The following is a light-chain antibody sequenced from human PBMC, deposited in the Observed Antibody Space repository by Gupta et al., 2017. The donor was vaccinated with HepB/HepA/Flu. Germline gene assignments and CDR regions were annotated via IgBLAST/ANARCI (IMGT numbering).Light chain of an antibody. Sequence: VIWMTQSPSLLSASTGDRVTISCRTSQGISSSLAWYQQKPGKAPELLIYAASTLQSGVPSRFSGSGSGTDFTLTISCLQAEDFASYYCQQYYSLPPTFGQGTKVEIK. CDR1: QGISSS. V-gene: IGKV1D-8*01. CDR3: QQYYSLPPT. CDR2: AAS. J-gene: IGKJ1*01.